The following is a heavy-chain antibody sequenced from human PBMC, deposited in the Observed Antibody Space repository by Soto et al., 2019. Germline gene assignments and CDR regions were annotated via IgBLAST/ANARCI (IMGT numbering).Heavy chain of an antibody. CDR3: ARIVVGVTVDL. CDR1: DASVWSDSYF. D-gene: IGHD1-26*01. CDR2: ISHTGDT. V-gene: IGHV4-61*01. J-gene: IGHJ4*02. Sequence: PSETLSLTCTVSDASVWSDSYFWTWIRQPPGKGLEWIAYISHTGDTNYNPSLKSRVTISIDTSRNQFSLTVTSVTAADTAVYFCARIVVGVTVDLWGQGSLVTVFS.